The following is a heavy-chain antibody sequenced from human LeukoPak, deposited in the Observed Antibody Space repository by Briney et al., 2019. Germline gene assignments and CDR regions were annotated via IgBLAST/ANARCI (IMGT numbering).Heavy chain of an antibody. J-gene: IGHJ4*02. CDR2: IYYSGST. D-gene: IGHD3-9*01. CDR1: GGSLSSYY. Sequence: SETLSLTCTVSGGSLSSYYWTWIRQPPGKGLEWIGYIYYSGSTNYNPFLKSRVTISVDTSKNQFSLKLSSVTVADTAVYYCARGLKFYDILTAYYTFPYFDYWGQGALVTVSS. V-gene: IGHV4-59*01. CDR3: ARGLKFYDILTAYYTFPYFDY.